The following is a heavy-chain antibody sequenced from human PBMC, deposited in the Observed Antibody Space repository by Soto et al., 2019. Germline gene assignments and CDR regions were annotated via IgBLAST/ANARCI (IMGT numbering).Heavy chain of an antibody. CDR2: IIPIFGTA. V-gene: IGHV1-69*01. CDR3: ARDKACPGTGTTRDAFDI. CDR1: GGTFSSYA. J-gene: IGHJ3*02. D-gene: IGHD1-7*01. Sequence: QVQLVQSGAEVKKPGSSVKVSGKASGGTFSSYAISWVRQAPGQGLEWMGGIIPIFGTANYAHKFQGRVTITADESTSTAYMEMSSLRSEDTAVYYCARDKACPGTGTTRDAFDIWGQGTMVTDSS.